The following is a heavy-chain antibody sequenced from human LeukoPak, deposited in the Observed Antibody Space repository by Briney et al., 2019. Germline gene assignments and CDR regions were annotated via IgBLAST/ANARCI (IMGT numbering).Heavy chain of an antibody. D-gene: IGHD3-16*01. CDR3: ARDQGGGGAFDI. CDR1: GGSISSYY. Sequence: SEALSLTCTVSGGSISSYYWSWIRQPPGKGLECIGYIYYRGSTNYNSSLKSRVTISVATSKNQFSLKLSSVTAADTAVYYCARDQGGGGAFDIWGQGTMVTVSS. V-gene: IGHV4-59*01. J-gene: IGHJ3*02. CDR2: IYYRGST.